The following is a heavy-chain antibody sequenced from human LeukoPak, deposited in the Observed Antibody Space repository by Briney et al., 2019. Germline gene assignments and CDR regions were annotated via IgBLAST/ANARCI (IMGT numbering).Heavy chain of an antibody. CDR1: GGSISSSNW. Sequence: PSETLSLTCAVSGGSISSSNWWSWVRQPPGKGLEWIGEVHHSGRTNYNPSLKSRVTISADRSNNRFSLNLNSVTAADTAVFYCARGEEYGSGTVHFDYWGQGILVTVSS. J-gene: IGHJ4*02. D-gene: IGHD3-10*01. V-gene: IGHV4-4*02. CDR3: ARGEEYGSGTVHFDY. CDR2: VHHSGRT.